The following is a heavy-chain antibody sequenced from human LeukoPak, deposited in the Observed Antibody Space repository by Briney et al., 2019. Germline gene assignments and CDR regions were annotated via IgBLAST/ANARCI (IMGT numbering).Heavy chain of an antibody. J-gene: IGHJ3*02. V-gene: IGHV5-51*01. CDR2: TYPGDSDT. CDR3: ARQSYCSGGSCYSAFDI. CDR1: GYSFTSYW. D-gene: IGHD2-15*01. Sequence: EESLKISCKGSGYSFTSYWIGWVRQMPGKGLEWMGITYPGDSDTRYSPSFQGQVTISADKSISTAYLQWSSLKASDTAMYYCARQSYCSGGSCYSAFDIWGQGTMVTVSS.